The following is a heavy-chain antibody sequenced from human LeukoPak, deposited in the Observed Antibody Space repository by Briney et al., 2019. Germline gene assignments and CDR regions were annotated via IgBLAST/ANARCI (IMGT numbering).Heavy chain of an antibody. CDR1: GFTFSSYS. V-gene: IGHV3-7*03. Sequence: GGSLRLSCAASGFTFSSYSMNWVRQAPGKGLEWVANIKQDGSEKYYVDSMEGRFTISRDNSKNTLYLQMNSLRAEDTAVYYCARDGNWNFDYWGQGTLVTVSS. J-gene: IGHJ4*02. D-gene: IGHD1-1*01. CDR2: IKQDGSEK. CDR3: ARDGNWNFDY.